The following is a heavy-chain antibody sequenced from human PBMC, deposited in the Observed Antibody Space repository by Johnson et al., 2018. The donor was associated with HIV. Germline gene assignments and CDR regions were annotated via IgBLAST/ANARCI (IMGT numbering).Heavy chain of an antibody. V-gene: IGHV3-NL1*01. J-gene: IGHJ3*02. D-gene: IGHD3-22*01. Sequence: QVQLVESGGGVVQPGGSLRLSCAASGFTFSNYGMHWVRQAPGKGLEWVSVMSSGNNTHYADSVKGRFTISRDNSKNTLYLQMNSLRAEDTAVYYCARDVYYYDSSEEGAFDIWGQGTMVTVSS. CDR3: ARDVYYYDSSEEGAFDI. CDR2: MSSGNNT. CDR1: GFTFSNYG.